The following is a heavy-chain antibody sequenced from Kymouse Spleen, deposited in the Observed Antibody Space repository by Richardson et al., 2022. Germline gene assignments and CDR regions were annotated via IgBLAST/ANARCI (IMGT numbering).Heavy chain of an antibody. CDR3: ARNEGYYYGMDV. J-gene: IGHJ6*02. CDR1: GGSFSGYY. Sequence: QVQLQQWGAGLLKPSETLSLTCAVYGGSFSGYYWSWIRQPPGKGLEWIGEINHSGSTNYNPSLKSRVTISVDTSKNQFSLKLSSVTAADTAVYYCARNEGYYYGMDVWGQGTTVTVSS. V-gene: IGHV4-34*01. D-gene: IGHD1-1*01,IGHD1-20*01. CDR2: INHSGST.